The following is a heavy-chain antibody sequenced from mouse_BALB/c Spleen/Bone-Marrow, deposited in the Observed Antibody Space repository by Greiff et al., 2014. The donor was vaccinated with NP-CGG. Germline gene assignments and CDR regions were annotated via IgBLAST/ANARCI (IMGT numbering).Heavy chain of an antibody. J-gene: IGHJ2*01. Sequence: DLVKPGASVKLSCKASGYTLTSYWINWIKQRPGQGLEWIGRIAPGSVSTYYNEMFKGKATLTVDTSSSTAYIQLSSLSSEDSAVYFCARGDNSDYWGQGTTLTVSS. V-gene: IGHV1S41*01. CDR2: IAPGSVST. CDR1: GYTLTSYW. CDR3: ARGDNSDY.